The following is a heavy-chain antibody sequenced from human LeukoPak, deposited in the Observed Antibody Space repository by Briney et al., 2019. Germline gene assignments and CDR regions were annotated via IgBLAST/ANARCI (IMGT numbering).Heavy chain of an antibody. CDR2: IIAILDTA. CDR3: APSGYDYDWFDS. J-gene: IGHJ5*01. D-gene: IGHD5-12*01. V-gene: IGHV1-69*08. CDR1: GGSFSDYS. Sequence: SVKVTCKASGGSFSDYSISWVRQAPGQGLEWMGRIIAILDTAHYAQKFQGRFTITADKSTTTVYMELSSLRSDDTAVYYCAPSGYDYDWFDSWGQGTLVTVSS.